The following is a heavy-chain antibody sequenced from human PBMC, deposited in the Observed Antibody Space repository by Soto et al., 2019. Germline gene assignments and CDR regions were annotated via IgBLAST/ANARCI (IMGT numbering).Heavy chain of an antibody. CDR1: GGTPSNSA. D-gene: IGHD6-19*01. Sequence: QVQLVQSGAEVKKPGSSVRFSCKASGGTPSNSAFSWVRQAPGQGLEWMGGIIPVFGIVKYAQNLEGRVTITADESTNTAYRELSSLRYEDRAGYYCAGGRIVVVGSRAYSGMEVWGKGPTVTVSS. J-gene: IGHJ6*04. CDR2: IIPVFGIV. CDR3: AGGRIVVVGSRAYSGMEV. V-gene: IGHV1-69*01.